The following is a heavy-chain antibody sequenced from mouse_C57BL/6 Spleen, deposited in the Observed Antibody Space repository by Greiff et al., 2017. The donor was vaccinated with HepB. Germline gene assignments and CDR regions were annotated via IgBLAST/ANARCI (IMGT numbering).Heavy chain of an antibody. V-gene: IGHV1-76*01. Sequence: VQLQQSGAELVRPGASVKLSCKASGYTFTDYYINWVKQRPGQGLEWIARIYPGSGNTYYNEKFKGKATLTAEKSSSTAYMQLSSLTSEDSAVYFCARGTDGYSDYWGQGTTLTVSS. CDR2: IYPGSGNT. D-gene: IGHD2-3*01. CDR3: ARGTDGYSDY. J-gene: IGHJ2*01. CDR1: GYTFTDYY.